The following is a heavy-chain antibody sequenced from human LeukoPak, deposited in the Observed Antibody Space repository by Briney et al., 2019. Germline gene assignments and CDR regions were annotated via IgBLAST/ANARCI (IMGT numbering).Heavy chain of an antibody. CDR1: GYTLTELS. CDR2: FDPEDGET. CDR3: AGGICSSTSCYRGSWFDP. J-gene: IGHJ5*02. V-gene: IGHV1-24*01. Sequence: ASVKVSCKVSGYTLTELSMHWVRQAPGKGLEWMGGFDPEDGETIYAQKFQGRDTMTEDTSTDTAYMELSSLRSEDTAVYYCAGGICSSTSCYRGSWFDPWGQGTLVTVSS. D-gene: IGHD2-2*02.